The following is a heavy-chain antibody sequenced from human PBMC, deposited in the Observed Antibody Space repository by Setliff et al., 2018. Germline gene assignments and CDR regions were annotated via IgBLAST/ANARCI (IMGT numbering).Heavy chain of an antibody. V-gene: IGHV4-59*08. Sequence: PSETLSLTCTVSDGSISNAYWSWIRQSPGKGLEWIGYIYDTGSTNSDPSLKSRVTLSVDTSKNQFSLNLSSVTAANTAVYYCARLGATVKRGYFDFWGQGTLVTVSS. CDR3: ARLGATVKRGYFDF. CDR2: IYDTGST. CDR1: DGSISNAY. J-gene: IGHJ4*02. D-gene: IGHD1-26*01.